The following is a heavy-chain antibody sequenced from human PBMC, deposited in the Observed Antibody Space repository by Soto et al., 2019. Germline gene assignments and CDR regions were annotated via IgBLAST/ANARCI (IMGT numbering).Heavy chain of an antibody. V-gene: IGHV3-30-3*01. J-gene: IGHJ4*02. CDR3: ARGYYDSSGYYWVFDY. CDR2: ISYDGSNK. D-gene: IGHD3-22*01. CDR1: GFTFNNYA. Sequence: GGSLRLSCAASGFTFNNYAMHWVRQAPGKGLEWVALISYDGSNKYYADSVKGRFTISRDNAKNSLYLQMNSLRAEDTAVYYCARGYYDSSGYYWVFDYWGQGTLVPVSP.